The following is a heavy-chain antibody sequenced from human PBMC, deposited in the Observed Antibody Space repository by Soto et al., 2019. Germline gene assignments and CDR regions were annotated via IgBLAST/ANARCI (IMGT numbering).Heavy chain of an antibody. D-gene: IGHD5-18*01. Sequence: PRWSLRLSCAASGFTFSSYGMHWFRQAPGKGLEWVAVISYDGSNKYYADSVKGRFTISRDNSKNTLYLQMNSLRAEDTAVYYCVGYSYGYWDYGMDVWGQGTTVTVS. CDR3: VGYSYGYWDYGMDV. CDR2: ISYDGSNK. V-gene: IGHV3-30*03. CDR1: GFTFSSYG. J-gene: IGHJ6*02.